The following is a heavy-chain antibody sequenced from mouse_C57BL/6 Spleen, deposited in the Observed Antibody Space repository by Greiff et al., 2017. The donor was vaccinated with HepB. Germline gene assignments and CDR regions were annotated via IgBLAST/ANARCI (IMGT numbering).Heavy chain of an antibody. CDR3: ARRGYYYGSSYGAMDY. V-gene: IGHV1-64*01. D-gene: IGHD1-1*01. J-gene: IGHJ4*01. CDR1: GYTFTSYW. CDR2: IHPNSGST. Sequence: VQLQQPGAELVKPGASVKLSCKASGYTFTSYWMHWVKQRPGQGLEWIGMIHPNSGSTNYNEKFKSKATLTVDKSSSTAYMQLSSLTSEDSAVYYCARRGYYYGSSYGAMDYWGQGTSVTVSS.